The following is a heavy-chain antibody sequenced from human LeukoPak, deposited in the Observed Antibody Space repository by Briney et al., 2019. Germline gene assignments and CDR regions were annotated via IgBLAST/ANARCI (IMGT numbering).Heavy chain of an antibody. Sequence: GASVKVSCKASGYTFNTYYMHWVRQAPGQGLEWMGVINPSGGRTSYLQKFQGRVTMTRDTSTSTVYMELSSLRSEDTAVYYCARGDTVTTSFLDYWGQGTLVTVSS. V-gene: IGHV1-46*02. CDR1: GYTFNTYY. D-gene: IGHD4-17*01. J-gene: IGHJ4*02. CDR3: ARGDTVTTSFLDY. CDR2: INPSGGRT.